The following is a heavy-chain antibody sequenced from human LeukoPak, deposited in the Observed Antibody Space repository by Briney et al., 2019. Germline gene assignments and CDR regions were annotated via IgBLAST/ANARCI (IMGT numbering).Heavy chain of an antibody. Sequence: GGSLRLSCAASGFTFSSYSMNWVRQAPGKGLEWVSSISSSSSYIYYADSVKGRFTISRDNAKNSLYLQMNSLRAEDTAVYYCARDQGTVTTRIWFDPWGQGTLVTVSS. D-gene: IGHD4-11*01. CDR3: ARDQGTVTTRIWFDP. CDR1: GFTFSSYS. J-gene: IGHJ5*02. CDR2: ISSSSSYI. V-gene: IGHV3-21*01.